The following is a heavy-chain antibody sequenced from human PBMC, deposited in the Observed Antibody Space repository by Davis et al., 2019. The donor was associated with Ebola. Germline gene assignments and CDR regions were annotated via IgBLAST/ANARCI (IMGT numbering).Heavy chain of an antibody. CDR1: GFTFSSYS. Sequence: PGGSLRLSCAASGFTFSSYSMNWVRQAPGKGLEWVSSVSSSSSYIYYADSVKGRFTISRDNAKNSLYLQMNSLRAEDTAVYYCARDAYSSQGRVFDYWGQGTLVTVSS. CDR2: VSSSSSYI. CDR3: ARDAYSSQGRVFDY. V-gene: IGHV3-21*01. J-gene: IGHJ4*02. D-gene: IGHD5-18*01.